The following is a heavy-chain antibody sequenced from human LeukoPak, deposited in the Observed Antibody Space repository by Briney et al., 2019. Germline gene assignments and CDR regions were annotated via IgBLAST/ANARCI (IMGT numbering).Heavy chain of an antibody. J-gene: IGHJ4*02. V-gene: IGHV3-23*01. D-gene: IGHD6-19*01. CDR2: ISSSGGGT. CDR3: AKDLRYSSI. Sequence: GGSLRLSCAASGFTFSNYAMNWVRQAPGKGLEWVSAISSSGGGTYYADSVKGRFTISRDNSKNTLYLQMNSLRAEDTAIYYCAKDLRYSSIWGQGTLVTVSS. CDR1: GFTFSNYA.